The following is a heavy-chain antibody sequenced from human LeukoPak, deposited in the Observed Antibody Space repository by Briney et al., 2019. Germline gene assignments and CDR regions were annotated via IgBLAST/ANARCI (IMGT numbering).Heavy chain of an antibody. Sequence: GGSLRLSCAASGFTFSSYAMNCVRQAPGTGLEWVSAISGSDVSTYYADSVKGRFTISRDNSKNTLYLQMNSLRAEDTAVYYCARDLYRVRIPPNWFGPWGQGTLVTVSS. CDR3: ARDLYRVRIPPNWFGP. CDR1: GFTFSSYA. V-gene: IGHV3-23*01. J-gene: IGHJ5*02. CDR2: ISGSDVST. D-gene: IGHD2-21*01.